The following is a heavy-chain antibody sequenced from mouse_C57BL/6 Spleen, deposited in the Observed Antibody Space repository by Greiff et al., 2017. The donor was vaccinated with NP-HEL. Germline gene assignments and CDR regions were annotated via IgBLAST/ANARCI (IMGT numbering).Heavy chain of an antibody. CDR3: ARGYGNYGYLDY. CDR2: ISSGSSTI. J-gene: IGHJ1*03. D-gene: IGHD2-1*01. CDR1: GFTFSDYG. Sequence: EVMLVESGGGLVKPGGSLKLSCAASGFTFSDYGMHWVRQAPEKGLEWVAYISSGSSTIYYADTVKGRFTISRDNAKNTLFLQMSSLRSEDTAMYYCARGYGNYGYLDYWGTGTTVTVSS. V-gene: IGHV5-17*01.